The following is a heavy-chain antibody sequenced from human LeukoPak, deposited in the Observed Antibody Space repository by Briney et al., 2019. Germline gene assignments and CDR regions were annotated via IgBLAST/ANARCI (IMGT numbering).Heavy chain of an antibody. J-gene: IGHJ4*02. CDR3: ARRAPTVFDY. Sequence: HAGGSLRLSCAASGFTFSNGMHWVRQAPGKGLEWVSYISSSGSTIYYADSVKGRFTISRDNAKNSLYLQMNSLRAEDTAVYYCARRAPTVFDYWGQGTLVTVSS. CDR2: ISSSGSTI. V-gene: IGHV3-48*04. CDR1: GFTFSNG. D-gene: IGHD4-11*01.